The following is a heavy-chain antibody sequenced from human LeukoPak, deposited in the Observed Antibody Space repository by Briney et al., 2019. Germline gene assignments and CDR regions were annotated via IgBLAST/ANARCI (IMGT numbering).Heavy chain of an antibody. CDR2: INHSGST. CDR3: ARGRAIVVVPAAMVYYYGMDV. Sequence: PSETLSLTCTVSGGSISSSSYYWGWIRQPPGKGLEWIGEINHSGSTNYNPPLKGRVTISVDTSKNQFSLKLSSVTAADTAVYYCARGRAIVVVPAAMVYYYGMDVWGQGTTVTVSS. J-gene: IGHJ6*02. CDR1: GGSISSSSYY. V-gene: IGHV4-39*07. D-gene: IGHD2-2*01.